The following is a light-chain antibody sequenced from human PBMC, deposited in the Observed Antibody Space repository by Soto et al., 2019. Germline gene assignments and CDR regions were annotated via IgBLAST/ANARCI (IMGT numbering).Light chain of an antibody. V-gene: IGKV3D-15*01. CDR1: QSVDSN. Sequence: EIVMTQSPATLSVSPGERATLSCRASQSVDSNLAWYQQKPGQAPRLLIFGASTRATGIPARFSGSGSGTDFTLTISSLQSEDFGVYFCQQYDNLPFTFGPGTKVDIK. J-gene: IGKJ3*01. CDR2: GAS. CDR3: QQYDNLPFT.